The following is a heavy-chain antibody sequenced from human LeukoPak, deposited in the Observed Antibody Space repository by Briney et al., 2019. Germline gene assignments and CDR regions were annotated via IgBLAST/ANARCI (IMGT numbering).Heavy chain of an antibody. J-gene: IGHJ4*02. Sequence: GGSLRLSCAASGFTFSNYAMSWVRQAQGKGLEWVSSISGTGGSTYYADSVKGRFTISRDNSNNTLFLQMNSLRAEDTAVYYCAKVRTGHYFDFWGQGTLVPVSS. CDR1: GFTFSNYA. D-gene: IGHD1-1*01. CDR3: AKVRTGHYFDF. V-gene: IGHV3-23*01. CDR2: ISGTGGST.